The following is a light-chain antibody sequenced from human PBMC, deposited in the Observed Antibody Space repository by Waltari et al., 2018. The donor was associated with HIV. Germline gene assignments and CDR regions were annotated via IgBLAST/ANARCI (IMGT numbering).Light chain of an antibody. CDR1: SSNIGTNT. J-gene: IGLJ2*01. Sequence: QSVLTQAPSASGTPGQKVTISCSGSSSNIGTNTVNWYQQFPGTAPKLLIYSNKQRPAGVPDRFAGSKSGTSAALASSGLRSEDEAEYHCATWDDSLSGPVFGGGTQLTVL. CDR3: ATWDDSLSGPV. CDR2: SNK. V-gene: IGLV1-44*01.